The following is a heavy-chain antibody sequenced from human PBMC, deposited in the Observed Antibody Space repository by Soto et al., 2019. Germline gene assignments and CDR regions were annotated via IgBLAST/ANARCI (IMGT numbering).Heavy chain of an antibody. D-gene: IGHD2-15*01. V-gene: IGHV4-59*01. CDR1: GGSISSYY. CDR3: ASGALVVGATTYCYCGLDG. CDR2: IYYSGST. Sequence: SETLSLTCTVSGGSISSYYWSWIRQPPGKGLERIGYIYYSGSTNYNPSLKSRVTISVDTSKNQFSLKLSSVTAADTAVYYCASGALVVGATTYCYCGLDGWRQVNTVTVSS. J-gene: IGHJ6*02.